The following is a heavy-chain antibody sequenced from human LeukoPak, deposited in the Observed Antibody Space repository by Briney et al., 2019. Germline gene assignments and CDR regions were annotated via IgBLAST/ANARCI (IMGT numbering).Heavy chain of an antibody. V-gene: IGHV3-23*01. Sequence: GGSLRLSCAASGFTFSHSAMTWVRQAPGRGLEWVSLISFSGANTYSADSVEGRFTISRDNSNNTLYLQMNSLRAEDTAVYYCAKFAGGGWGQGTLVTVSS. CDR2: ISFSGANT. CDR1: GFTFSHSA. J-gene: IGHJ4*02. CDR3: AKFAGGG. D-gene: IGHD3-16*01.